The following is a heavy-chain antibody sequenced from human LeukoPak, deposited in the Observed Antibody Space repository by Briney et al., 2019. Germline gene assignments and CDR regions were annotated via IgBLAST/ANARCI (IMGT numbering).Heavy chain of an antibody. J-gene: IGHJ6*03. CDR2: ISSSSSTI. D-gene: IGHD3-3*02. CDR1: GFTFSSYS. CDR3: ARVSPYYYYMDV. V-gene: IGHV3-48*01. Sequence: GGSLRLSCAASGFTFSSYSMNWVRQAPGKGLEWVSYISSSSSTIYYADSVEGRFTISRDNAKNSLYLQMNSLRAEDTAVYYCARVSPYYYYMDVWGKGTTVTVSS.